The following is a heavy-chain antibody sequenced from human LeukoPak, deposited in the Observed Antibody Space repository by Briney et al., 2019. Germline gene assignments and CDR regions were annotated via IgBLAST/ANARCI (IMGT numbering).Heavy chain of an antibody. CDR2: ISSHGAST. D-gene: IGHD6-19*01. Sequence: GGSLRLSCSASGFTFSSYAMNWVRQAPGQGLEYVSAISSHGASTYYADSMKGRFTISRDNSKNTLYLQMSSLRAEDTAVYYCLKAPSYSSGWHFFDYWGQGTLVTVSS. CDR1: GFTFSSYA. CDR3: LKAPSYSSGWHFFDY. J-gene: IGHJ4*02. V-gene: IGHV3-64D*06.